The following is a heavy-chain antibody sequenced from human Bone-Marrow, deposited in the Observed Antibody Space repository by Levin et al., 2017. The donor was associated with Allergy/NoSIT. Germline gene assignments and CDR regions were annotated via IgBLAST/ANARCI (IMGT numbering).Heavy chain of an antibody. V-gene: IGHV1-46*01. J-gene: IGHJ3*02. Sequence: GESLKISCKASGYSFTSYYLHWVRQAPGQGLVWMAIINPRGGSTTYAQKFQGRVTMTSDTSTSTVYMELTSLRSEDTAVYYCARDLSGGLPDAFDIWGQGTIVSVSS. D-gene: IGHD1-1*01. CDR3: ARDLSGGLPDAFDI. CDR1: GYSFTSYY. CDR2: INPRGGST.